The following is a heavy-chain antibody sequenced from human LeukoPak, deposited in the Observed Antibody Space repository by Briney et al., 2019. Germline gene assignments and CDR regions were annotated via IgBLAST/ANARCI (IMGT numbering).Heavy chain of an antibody. CDR2: IYPGDSDI. J-gene: IGHJ4*02. CDR3: VRETDYGDY. D-gene: IGHD2-21*02. V-gene: IGHV5-51*01. CDR1: GYSFTNYW. Sequence: GESLKISCKGSGYSFTNYWIGWVRQKPGKGLEWMGIIYPGDSDIRYSPSLQGQVIISADKSISTAYLQWSSLRASDTAMYYCVRETDYGDYWGQGTPVTVSS.